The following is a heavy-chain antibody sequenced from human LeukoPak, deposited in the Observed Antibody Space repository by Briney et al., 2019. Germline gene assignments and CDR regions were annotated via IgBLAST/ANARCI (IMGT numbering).Heavy chain of an antibody. V-gene: IGHV4-59*01. J-gene: IGHJ3*02. Sequence: PSETLSLTCTVSGGSISSYYWSWIRQPPGKRLEWIGYIYYSGSTNYNPSLKSRVTISVDTSKNQFSLKLSSVTAADTAVYYCARSERGAFDIWGQGTMVTVSS. CDR3: ARSERGAFDI. CDR2: IYYSGST. CDR1: GGSISSYY.